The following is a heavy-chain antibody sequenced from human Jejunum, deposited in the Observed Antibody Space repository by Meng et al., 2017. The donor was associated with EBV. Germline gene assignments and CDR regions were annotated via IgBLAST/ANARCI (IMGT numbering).Heavy chain of an antibody. CDR3: ARARWEGSSLYYFDY. Sequence: QVARRVSVLALVNPAVPLSHLCVVSGGSVTSGDRWTWGRQPPGKGLEWIGEISPVGRTDYSPSLKSRVTMSVDNSKNQFSLTLSSLTAADTAVYYCARARWEGSSLYYFDYWGQGTLVTVSS. CDR2: ISPVGRT. CDR1: GGSVTSGDR. V-gene: IGHV4-4*02. D-gene: IGHD2-2*01. J-gene: IGHJ4*02.